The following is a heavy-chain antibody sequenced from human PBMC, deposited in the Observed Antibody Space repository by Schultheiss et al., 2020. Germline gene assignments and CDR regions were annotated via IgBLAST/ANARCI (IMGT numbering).Heavy chain of an antibody. CDR2: IYSGGST. D-gene: IGHD1-1*01. Sequence: GGSLRLSCAASGFTVSSNYMSWVRQAPGKGLEWVSVIYSGGSTYYADSVKGRFTISRDNSKNTLYLQMNSLRGEDTAVYYCAKEMLATDREYYYYGMDVWGQGTTVTVSS. CDR3: AKEMLATDREYYYYGMDV. J-gene: IGHJ6*02. CDR1: GFTVSSNY. V-gene: IGHV3-53*05.